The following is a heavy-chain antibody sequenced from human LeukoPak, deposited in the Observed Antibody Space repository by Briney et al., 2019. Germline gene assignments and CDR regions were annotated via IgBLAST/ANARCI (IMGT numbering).Heavy chain of an antibody. CDR2: INNDGSST. CDR3: ARVYGLGMNEYYQY. CDR1: GLTFSKSW. Sequence: PGGSLRLSCTASGLTFSKSWMHWVRQAPGKGLVWVSRINNDGSSTTYAGSVKGRFTISRDNAKNMVYLQMNSLRVEDTAIYYCARVYGLGMNEYYQYWGQGTLVTVSS. J-gene: IGHJ1*01. V-gene: IGHV3-74*01. D-gene: IGHD3-10*01.